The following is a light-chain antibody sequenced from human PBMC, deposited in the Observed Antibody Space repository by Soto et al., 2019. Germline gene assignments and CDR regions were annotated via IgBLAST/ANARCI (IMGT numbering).Light chain of an antibody. Sequence: QSVLTQPPSASGTPGQRVTISCSGNSSNIGSNTVNWYHQVPGTAPKLLIYRNNQPPSGVPDRFSGSKSGTSASLAISGLQSEDEADYYCAAWDDSLNGVVFGGGTKLTVL. CDR2: RNN. CDR1: SSNIGSNT. CDR3: AAWDDSLNGVV. J-gene: IGLJ2*01. V-gene: IGLV1-44*01.